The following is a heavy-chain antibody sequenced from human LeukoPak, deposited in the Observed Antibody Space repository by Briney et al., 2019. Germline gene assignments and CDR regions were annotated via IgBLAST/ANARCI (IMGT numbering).Heavy chain of an antibody. Sequence: ASVKVSCKASGYTFTGYYMHWVRQAPGQGLEWMGWINPNSGGTNYAQKFQGRVTMTRDTSISTAYMELSRLRSDDTAVYYCARPLLPYCTNGVCYEAGRLWFDPWGQGTLVTVSS. V-gene: IGHV1-2*02. CDR1: GYTFTGYY. CDR2: INPNSGGT. D-gene: IGHD2-8*01. J-gene: IGHJ5*02. CDR3: ARPLLPYCTNGVCYEAGRLWFDP.